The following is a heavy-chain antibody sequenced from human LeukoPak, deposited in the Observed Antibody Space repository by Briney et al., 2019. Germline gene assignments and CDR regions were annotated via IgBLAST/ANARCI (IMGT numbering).Heavy chain of an antibody. CDR1: GGSVTSKSYY. J-gene: IGHJ5*01. CDR2: THQGGTT. CDR3: ARLPRIPLFGVAFKFGWIDS. V-gene: IGHV4-39*02. D-gene: IGHD3-3*01. Sequence: SETLSLTCNVSGGSVTSKSYYWGWIRQSPDKRLEWIGNTHQGGTTYSNPSLKTRVTVSADASETHFSLRLTSVTAADTAVYYCARLPRIPLFGVAFKFGWIDSWGQGILVTVSS.